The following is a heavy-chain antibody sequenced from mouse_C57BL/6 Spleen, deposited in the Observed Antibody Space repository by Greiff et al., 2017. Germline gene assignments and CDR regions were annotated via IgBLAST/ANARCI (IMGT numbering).Heavy chain of an antibody. CDR2: IRSKSSNYAT. J-gene: IGHJ4*01. V-gene: IGHV10-3*01. CDR1: GFTFNTYA. Sequence: DVHLVESGGGLVQPKGSLKLSCAASGFTFNTYAMHWVRQAPGKGLEWVARIRSKSSNYATYYADSVKDRFTISRDDSQSMLYLQMNNLKTEDTAMYYCVRRGDYGDYYAMDYWGQGTSVTVSS. CDR3: VRRGDYGDYYAMDY. D-gene: IGHD2-4*01.